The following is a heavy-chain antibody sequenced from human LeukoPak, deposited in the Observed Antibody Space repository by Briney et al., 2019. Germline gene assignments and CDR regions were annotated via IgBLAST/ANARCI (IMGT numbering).Heavy chain of an antibody. CDR3: ASGGPTIFGVAGAFDI. V-gene: IGHV1-69*05. D-gene: IGHD3-3*01. CDR1: GGTFNSYA. Sequence: ASVTVSYKASGGTFNSYAIIWVRQAPGQGLEWMGGIIPIFGTANYAQKFQGRVTITTAESTSTAYMELSSLRSEDTAVYYCASGGPTIFGVAGAFDIWGQGTMVTVSS. CDR2: IIPIFGTA. J-gene: IGHJ3*02.